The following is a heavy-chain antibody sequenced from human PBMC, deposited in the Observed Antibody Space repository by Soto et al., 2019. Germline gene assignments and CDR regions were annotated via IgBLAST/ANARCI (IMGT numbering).Heavy chain of an antibody. CDR3: AREPISTPRGVTQVDP. Sequence: SETLSLTCNVSGAPISSGGFYWSWIRQHPGKGPEWIGYIYNSGTTFYNPSLGSRVTMSLDAAKNHFSLELRSVTVADTAVYYCAREPISTPRGVTQVDPWGQGT. J-gene: IGHJ5*02. D-gene: IGHD3-10*01. CDR2: IYNSGTT. CDR1: GAPISSGGFY. V-gene: IGHV4-31*03.